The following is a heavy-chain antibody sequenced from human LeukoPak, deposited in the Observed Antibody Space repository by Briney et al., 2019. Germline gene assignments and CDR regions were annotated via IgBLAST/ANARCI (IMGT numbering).Heavy chain of an antibody. CDR3: GSGPGCYCDA. V-gene: IGHV3-7*03. Sequence: GGSLRLSCVASGVPFSSLWMTWVRQAPGKGLEWVANIKQDGTDIHYLESVRGRFTISRDNTKSSLYLQMNSLRAEDTAVYYCGSGPGCYCDAWGQGTLVTVSS. D-gene: IGHD1-1*01. J-gene: IGHJ4*02. CDR1: GVPFSSLW. CDR2: IKQDGTDI.